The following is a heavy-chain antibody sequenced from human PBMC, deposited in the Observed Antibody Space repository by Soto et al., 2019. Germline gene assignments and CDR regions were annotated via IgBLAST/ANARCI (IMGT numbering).Heavy chain of an antibody. J-gene: IGHJ4*02. CDR3: TTENGPFQPLDY. Sequence: EVQLVESGGGLVKPGESLRLSCAVSGLAFSVRWMHWVRQAPGKGLEWVGRIKSKRDGETEDYAAPVKDRFTISRDESKSTVYLQMNSLRTEDTAVYYCTTENGPFQPLDYWGQGTLVTVSS. V-gene: IGHV3-15*07. D-gene: IGHD2-8*01. CDR1: GLAFSVRW. CDR2: IKSKRDGETE.